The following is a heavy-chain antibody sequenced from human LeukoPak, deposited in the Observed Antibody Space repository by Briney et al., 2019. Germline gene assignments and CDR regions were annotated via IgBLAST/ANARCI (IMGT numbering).Heavy chain of an antibody. Sequence: KPGASVKVSCKASGYTFTSSGITWVRQAPGQGLEYMGWISPYNGNTNYVQKFQGRVTMTTDTSTSTAYMELRSLRSDDTAIYYCARDVKGFDPWGQGTLVTVSS. J-gene: IGHJ5*02. CDR2: ISPYNGNT. V-gene: IGHV1-18*01. CDR1: GYTFTSSG. CDR3: ARDVKGFDP.